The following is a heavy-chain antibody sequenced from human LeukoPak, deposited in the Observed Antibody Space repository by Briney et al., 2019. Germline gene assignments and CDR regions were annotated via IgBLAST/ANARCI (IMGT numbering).Heavy chain of an antibody. J-gene: IGHJ5*02. CDR2: IYYSGST. Sequence: PSETLSLTCTVSGGSISSSSYYWGWIRQPPGKGLEWIGSIYYSGSTYYNPSLKSRVTISVDTSKNQFSLKLSSVTAADTAVYYCARVTQGIAAAGTEGGFDPWGQGTLVTVSS. CDR1: GGSISSSSYY. D-gene: IGHD6-13*01. V-gene: IGHV4-39*07. CDR3: ARVTQGIAAAGTEGGFDP.